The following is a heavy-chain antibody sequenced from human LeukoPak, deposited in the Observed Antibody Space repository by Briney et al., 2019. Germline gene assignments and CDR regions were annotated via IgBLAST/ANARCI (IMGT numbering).Heavy chain of an antibody. CDR2: IGESGDNT. J-gene: IGHJ4*02. CDR1: GFTFSSYA. V-gene: IGHV3-23*01. Sequence: GGSLRLSCAASGFTFSSYAMSWVRQDPGKGLEWVSGIGESGDNTYYADSVKGRFTVSRDTSKSTLYLQLNSLRAEDTAIYYCAKGIHSTGYYPFDYWGQGTLVTVSS. D-gene: IGHD3-22*01. CDR3: AKGIHSTGYYPFDY.